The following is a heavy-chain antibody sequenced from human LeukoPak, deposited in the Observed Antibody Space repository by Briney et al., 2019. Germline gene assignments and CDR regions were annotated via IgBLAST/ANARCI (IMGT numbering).Heavy chain of an antibody. D-gene: IGHD6-13*01. CDR2: MNPNSGNT. J-gene: IGHJ6*02. Sequence: WASVKVSCKASGYTFTSYDINWVRQATGQGLEWMGWMNPNSGNTGYAQKFQGRVTITRNTSISTAYMELSSLRSEDTAVYYCARASSSWPYYYYYYGMDVWGQGTTVTVSS. V-gene: IGHV1-8*03. CDR3: ARASSSWPYYYYYYGMDV. CDR1: GYTFTSYD.